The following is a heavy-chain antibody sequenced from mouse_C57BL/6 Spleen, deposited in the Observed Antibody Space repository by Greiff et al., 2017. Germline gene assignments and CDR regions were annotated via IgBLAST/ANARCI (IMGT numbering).Heavy chain of an antibody. CDR1: GYSITSGYY. D-gene: IGHD1-1*01. Sequence: EVKLMESGPGLVTPSQSLSLTCSVTGYSITSGYYWNWIRQFPGNKLEWMGYISYDGSNNYNPSLKNRISITRDTSKNQFFLKLKSVTTEDTATYYCASTVVEYFDVWGTGTTVTVAS. J-gene: IGHJ1*03. CDR3: ASTVVEYFDV. V-gene: IGHV3-6*01. CDR2: ISYDGSN.